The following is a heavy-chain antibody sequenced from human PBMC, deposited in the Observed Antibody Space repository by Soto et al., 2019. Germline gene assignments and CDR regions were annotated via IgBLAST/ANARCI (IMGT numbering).Heavy chain of an antibody. V-gene: IGHV3-9*01. CDR2: IGWCSSQI. CDR3: VKVSSFASGRGKVYAMDV. CDR1: EFNFADFS. D-gene: IGHD2-15*01. J-gene: IGHJ6*02. Sequence: GGSLRLCCDASEFNFADFSMPWFRLAPGEALEWVSRIGWCSSQIAYVDSVGCGFMISRDNAKHSRLLEMKNLRREDKALYYCVKVSSFASGRGKVYAMDVWGQGTTVTVSS.